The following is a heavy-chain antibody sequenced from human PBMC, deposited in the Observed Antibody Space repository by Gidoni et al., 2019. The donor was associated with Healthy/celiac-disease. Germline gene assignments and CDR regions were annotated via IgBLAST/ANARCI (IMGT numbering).Heavy chain of an antibody. CDR3: ARDSSITMVRGADFDY. CDR1: GYTFTSDA. D-gene: IGHD3-10*01. CDR2: INAGNGDT. V-gene: IGHV1-3*01. J-gene: IGHJ4*02. Sequence: QVQLVQSGAEGKKPGASVKVSCKASGYTFTSDAMHWVRQAPGQRLEWMGWINAGNGDTKYSQKFQGRVTITRDTSASTAYMELSSLRSEDTAVYYCARDSSITMVRGADFDYWGQGTLVTVSS.